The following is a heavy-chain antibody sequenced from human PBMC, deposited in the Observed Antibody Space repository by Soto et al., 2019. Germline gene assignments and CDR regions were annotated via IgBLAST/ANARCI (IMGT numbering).Heavy chain of an antibody. Sequence: GGSLRLSCAASGFTFSSYAMHWVRQAPGKGLEWVAVISYDGSNKYYADSVKGRFTISRDNSKNTLYLQMNSLRAEDTAAYYCARDIGFADYLISFGYWGQGTLVTVSS. V-gene: IGHV3-30-3*01. CDR1: GFTFSSYA. D-gene: IGHD3-10*01. CDR3: ARDIGFADYLISFGY. CDR2: ISYDGSNK. J-gene: IGHJ4*02.